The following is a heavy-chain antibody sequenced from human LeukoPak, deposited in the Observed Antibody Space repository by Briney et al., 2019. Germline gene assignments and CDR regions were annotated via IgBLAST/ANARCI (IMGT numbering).Heavy chain of an antibody. J-gene: IGHJ4*02. D-gene: IGHD5-24*01. V-gene: IGHV4-39*01. CDR2: IYYRGST. CDR3: ARHGDGYNPFDY. CDR1: GGSISSTSYY. Sequence: PSETLSLTCTVSGGSISSTSYYWGWIRQPPGKGLEWIVSIYYRGSTYYNPSLMSRVTISLDTSKNQFSLTLRSVTAADTAVYYCARHGDGYNPFDYWGQGILVTVSS.